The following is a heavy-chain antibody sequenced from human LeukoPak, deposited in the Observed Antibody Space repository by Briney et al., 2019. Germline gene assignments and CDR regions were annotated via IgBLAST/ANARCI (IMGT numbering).Heavy chain of an antibody. CDR1: GVSISSYY. CDR3: ARDTYYYDSSGYAVYFDL. V-gene: IGHV4-59*01. D-gene: IGHD3-22*01. Sequence: SETLSLTCTVSGVSISSYYWSWIRQPPGKGLEWIGYIYYSGSTNYNPSLKSRVTISVDTSKNQFSLKLSSVTAADTAVYYCARDTYYYDSSGYAVYFDLWGRGTLVTVSS. J-gene: IGHJ2*01. CDR2: IYYSGST.